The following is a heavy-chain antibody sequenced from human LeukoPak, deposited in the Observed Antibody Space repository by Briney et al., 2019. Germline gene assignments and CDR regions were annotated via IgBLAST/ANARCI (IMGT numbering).Heavy chain of an antibody. CDR3: ADAIVGAPAHY. Sequence: PGGSLRLSCAVSGLTFSSYAMSWVRQAPGKGLEWVSAISGSGGSTYYADSVNGRFTISRDNSRNTLYLQMNSLRAGDTAVYYCADAIVGAPAHYWGQGTLVTVSS. CDR2: ISGSGGST. CDR1: GLTFSSYA. J-gene: IGHJ4*02. D-gene: IGHD1-26*01. V-gene: IGHV3-23*01.